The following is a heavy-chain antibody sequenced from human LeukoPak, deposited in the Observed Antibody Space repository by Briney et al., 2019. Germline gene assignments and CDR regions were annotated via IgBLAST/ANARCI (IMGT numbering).Heavy chain of an antibody. CDR3: ASLARAGTY. V-gene: IGHV4-34*01. Sequence: SETLSLTCAVYGGSFSGYYWSWIRQPPGKGLEWIGEINHSGSTNYNPSLKSRVTISVDTSKNQFSLKLSSVTAADTAVYYCASLARAGTYWGQGTLVTVSS. CDR1: GGSFSGYY. D-gene: IGHD6-19*01. J-gene: IGHJ4*02. CDR2: INHSGST.